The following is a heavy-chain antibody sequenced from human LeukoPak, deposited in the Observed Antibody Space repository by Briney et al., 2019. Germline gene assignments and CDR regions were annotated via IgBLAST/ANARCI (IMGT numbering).Heavy chain of an antibody. CDR3: AKDGHGDYYDSSGYYYYYYYMDV. J-gene: IGHJ6*03. V-gene: IGHV3-23*01. Sequence: GGSLRLSCAASGFTFSSYAMSWVRQAPGKGLEWVSTISGSGSNTFYADSVKGRFTISRDNSKNTLYLQMNSLRAEDTAVYYCAKDGHGDYYDSSGYYYYYYYMDVWGKGTTVTISS. CDR2: ISGSGSNT. D-gene: IGHD3-22*01. CDR1: GFTFSSYA.